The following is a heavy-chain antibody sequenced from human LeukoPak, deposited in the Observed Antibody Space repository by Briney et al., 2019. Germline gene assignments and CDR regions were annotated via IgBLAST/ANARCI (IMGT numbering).Heavy chain of an antibody. J-gene: IGHJ4*02. CDR1: GYTFTIYY. Sequence: ASVKVSCKASGYTFTIYYMHWVRQAPGQGLEWMGRIIPILGIANYAQKFQGRVTITADKSTSTAYMELSSLRSEDTAVYYCARDLGVSDDYGDRGPTPYYFDYWGLGTLVTVSS. CDR2: IIPILGIA. D-gene: IGHD4-17*01. CDR3: ARDLGVSDDYGDRGPTPYYFDY. V-gene: IGHV1-69*04.